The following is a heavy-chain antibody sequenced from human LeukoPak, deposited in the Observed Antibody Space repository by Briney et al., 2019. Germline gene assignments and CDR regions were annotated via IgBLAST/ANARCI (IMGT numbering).Heavy chain of an antibody. CDR2: ITNSGTT. CDR1: GRSFSGHY. CDR3: ARLITPTSGSDWFDP. V-gene: IGHV4-34*01. D-gene: IGHD3-10*01. Sequence: SETLSLTCAVYGRSFSGHYWSWIRQPPGKGLEWIGEITNSGTTNYNPSLESRLTMSIDTSRNQFSLKLSSVTAADTAVYYCARLITPTSGSDWFDPWGQGTLVTVSS. J-gene: IGHJ5*02.